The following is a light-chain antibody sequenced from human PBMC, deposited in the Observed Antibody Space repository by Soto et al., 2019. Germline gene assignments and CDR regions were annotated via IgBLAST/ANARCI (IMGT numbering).Light chain of an antibody. J-gene: IGKJ4*01. V-gene: IGKV1-16*02. CDR2: DAS. CDR3: QQYQNYPVT. Sequence: DIQMTQSPSSLSASVGDRVTITCRASQEISNHLAWFQQKPGKPPKSLISDASNLQSGVPSKFSGSGSGTDFTLTISSLQPEDFATYYCQQYQNYPVTFGGGTKVEIK. CDR1: QEISNH.